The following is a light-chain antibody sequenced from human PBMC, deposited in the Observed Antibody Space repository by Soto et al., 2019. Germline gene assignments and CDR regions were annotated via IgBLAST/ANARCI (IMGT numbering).Light chain of an antibody. J-gene: IGLJ3*02. CDR2: RDN. Sequence: QSGLTQPPSASGTPGQTVIISCSGSSSNIGSNFVYWYQQLPGTAPKLLIYRDNQRPSGVPDRFSGSKSGTSASLAIRGLRSEDEADYYCSEWDDSLRGWVFGEGTKLTVL. CDR3: SEWDDSLRGWV. CDR1: SSNIGSNF. V-gene: IGLV1-47*01.